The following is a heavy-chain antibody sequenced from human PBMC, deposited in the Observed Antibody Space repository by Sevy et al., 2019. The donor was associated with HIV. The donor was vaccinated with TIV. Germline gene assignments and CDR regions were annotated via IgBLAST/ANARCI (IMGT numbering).Heavy chain of an antibody. Sequence: GGSLRLSCAASGLTFSDYYMTWIRQAPGKGLEWLSYISGSGDTIYYADSVKGRFTISRDNAKNSLYLQMNSLRVEDTAVYYCARMDWYRVDYWGQGTLVTVSS. CDR1: GLTFSDYY. D-gene: IGHD3-9*01. CDR3: ARMDWYRVDY. J-gene: IGHJ4*02. CDR2: ISGSGDTI. V-gene: IGHV3-11*04.